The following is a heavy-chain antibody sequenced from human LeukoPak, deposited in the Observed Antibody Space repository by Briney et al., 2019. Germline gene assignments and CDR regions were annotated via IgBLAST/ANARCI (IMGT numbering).Heavy chain of an antibody. CDR2: IFPVGSDT. CDR3: AGTAPFFDY. J-gene: IGHJ4*02. V-gene: IGHV5-51*01. Sequence: GESRKISCKGSGYSFTSYYIVWVRQMPGKGLEWMGIIFPVGSDTRYSPSFEGQVTFSADQSINTAYLQWSSLQVSNTAMYYCAGTAPFFDYWGQETLVTVSS. CDR1: GYSFTSYY.